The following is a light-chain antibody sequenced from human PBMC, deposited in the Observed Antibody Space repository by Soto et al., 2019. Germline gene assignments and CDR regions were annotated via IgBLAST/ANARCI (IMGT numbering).Light chain of an antibody. CDR1: QSVSSSH. Sequence: DIELTQSPSTLSSSPGERATITCRASQSVSSSHLAWYPQKPGQAPRLLIHGASSWATGVPDRFSGSGSGTDFTLTISRLEPEDFAVYYCQQDGSSPGTFGQGTKVDIK. J-gene: IGKJ1*01. V-gene: IGKV3-20*01. CDR2: GAS. CDR3: QQDGSSPGT.